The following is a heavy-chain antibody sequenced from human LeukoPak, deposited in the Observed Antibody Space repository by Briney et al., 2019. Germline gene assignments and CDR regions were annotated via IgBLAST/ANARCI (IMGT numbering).Heavy chain of an antibody. D-gene: IGHD6-13*01. CDR1: GFTFSSYG. J-gene: IGHJ4*02. Sequence: PGRSLRLSCAASGFTFSSYGMHWVRQAPGKGLEWVAVISYDGSNKYYADSVKGRFTISRDNSKNTLYLQMNSLRAEDTAAYYCAKLFRGIAAAPDYWGQGTLVTVSS. V-gene: IGHV3-30*18. CDR2: ISYDGSNK. CDR3: AKLFRGIAAAPDY.